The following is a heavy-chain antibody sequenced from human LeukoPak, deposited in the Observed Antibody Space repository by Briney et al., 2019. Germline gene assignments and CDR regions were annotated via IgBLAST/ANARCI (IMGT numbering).Heavy chain of an antibody. D-gene: IGHD6-13*01. Sequence: PGGSLRLSCAASGFTFSSYSMNWVRQAPGKGLEWVSSISSSSSYIYYADSVEGRFTISRDNAKNSLYLQMNSLRAEDTAVYYCARAGIGSSWYNRRSSHAFDIWGQGTMVTVSS. V-gene: IGHV3-21*01. CDR2: ISSSSSYI. CDR1: GFTFSSYS. J-gene: IGHJ3*02. CDR3: ARAGIGSSWYNRRSSHAFDI.